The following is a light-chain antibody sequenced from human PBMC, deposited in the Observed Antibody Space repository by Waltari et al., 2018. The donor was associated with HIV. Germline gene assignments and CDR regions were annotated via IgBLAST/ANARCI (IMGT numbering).Light chain of an antibody. CDR1: SSDVGGYNH. CDR2: DVS. J-gene: IGLJ3*02. CDR3: SSYTSSSTWV. Sequence: QSALTQPASVSGSPGQSITLSCPGTSSDVGGYNHISWYQQHPGKAPKLMIYDVSNRPSGVSNRFSGSKSGNTASLTISGLRAEDEADYYCSSYTSSSTWVFGGGTKLTVL. V-gene: IGLV2-14*01.